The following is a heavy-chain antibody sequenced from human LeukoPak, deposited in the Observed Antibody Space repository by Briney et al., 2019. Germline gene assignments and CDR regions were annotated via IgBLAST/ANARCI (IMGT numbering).Heavy chain of an antibody. D-gene: IGHD1-20*01. Sequence: PGGSLRLSCAVSGITLSNYGMSWVRQAPGKGLEWVSYIDPSGTTLYYADSVKGRFTVSRDNGKNSLSLQLRSLRAEDTAVYYCARAAYNWNWGQGTLVTVSS. CDR1: GITLSNYG. V-gene: IGHV3-11*01. J-gene: IGHJ4*02. CDR2: IDPSGTTL. CDR3: ARAAYNWN.